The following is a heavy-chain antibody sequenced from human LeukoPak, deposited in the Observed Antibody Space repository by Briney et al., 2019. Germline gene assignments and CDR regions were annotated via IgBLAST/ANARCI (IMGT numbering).Heavy chain of an antibody. Sequence: SETLSLTCTVSGCSISSSSYYWGWIRQPPGKGLEWIGSIYYSGSTYYNPSLKSRATISVDTSKNQFSLKLSSVTAADPAGYYCARHLLSDTAMVLTQYCQHGGQGTLVTLSS. CDR3: ARHLLSDTAMVLTQYCQH. CDR1: GCSISSSSYY. J-gene: IGHJ1*01. D-gene: IGHD5-18*01. V-gene: IGHV4-39*01. CDR2: IYYSGST.